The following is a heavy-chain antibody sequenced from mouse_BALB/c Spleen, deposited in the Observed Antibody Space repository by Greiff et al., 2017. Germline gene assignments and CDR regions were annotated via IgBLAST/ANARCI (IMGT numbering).Heavy chain of an antibody. J-gene: IGHJ3*01. CDR1: GYTFTDYN. Sequence: EVQGVESGPELVKPGASVKIPCKASGYTFTDYNMDWVKQSHGKSLEWIGDINPNNGGTIYNQKFKGKATLTVDKSSSTAYMELRSLTSEDTAVYYCASGIYYDYPLFAYWGQGTLVTVSA. CDR2: INPNNGGT. D-gene: IGHD2-4*01. V-gene: IGHV1-18*01. CDR3: ASGIYYDYPLFAY.